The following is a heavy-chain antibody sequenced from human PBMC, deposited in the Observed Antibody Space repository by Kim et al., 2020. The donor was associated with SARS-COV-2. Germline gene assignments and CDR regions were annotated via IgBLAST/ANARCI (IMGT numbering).Heavy chain of an antibody. CDR1: GGSITNYY. J-gene: IGHJ4*01. CDR2: IHYSGYT. Sequence: SETVSLTCTVSGGSITNYYWSWIRQPPGKGLEWIGYIHYSGYTSYNSSLKSRVTISVHTSKKQFSLNLRSVVAADTAVYYCARTSGDGGYWGHGILVTVSS. CDR3: ARTSGDGGY. D-gene: IGHD2-21*02. V-gene: IGHV4-59*13.